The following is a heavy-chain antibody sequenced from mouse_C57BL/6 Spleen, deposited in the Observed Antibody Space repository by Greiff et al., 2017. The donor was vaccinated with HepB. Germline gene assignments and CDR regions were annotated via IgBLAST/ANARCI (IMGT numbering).Heavy chain of an antibody. D-gene: IGHD1-1*01. J-gene: IGHJ2*01. CDR2: IYPGDGDT. CDR3: ARLGYYGSSHYFDY. V-gene: IGHV1-82*01. Sequence: VQLQQSGPELVKPGASVKISCKASGYAFSSSWMHWVKQRPGQGLEWIGRIYPGDGDTNYNGKFKGKATLTADKSSSTAYMHLSSLTSEDSAVYFCARLGYYGSSHYFDYWGQGTTLTVSS. CDR1: GYAFSSSW.